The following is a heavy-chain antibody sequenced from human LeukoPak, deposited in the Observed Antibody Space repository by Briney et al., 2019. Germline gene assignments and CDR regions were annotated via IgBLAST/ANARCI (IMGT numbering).Heavy chain of an antibody. J-gene: IGHJ4*02. D-gene: IGHD2-15*01. CDR1: GGSISSYY. V-gene: IGHV4-59*01. CDR3: ARVSGGSCCGIDY. CDR2: IYYSGCT. Sequence: PETLSLTCTVSGGSISSYYWCWIRQPPGKGLEWIGYIYYSGCTNYNPSLKSRVTISVDTSKNQFSLKLSSVTAADTAVYYCARVSGGSCCGIDYWGQGTLVTVSS.